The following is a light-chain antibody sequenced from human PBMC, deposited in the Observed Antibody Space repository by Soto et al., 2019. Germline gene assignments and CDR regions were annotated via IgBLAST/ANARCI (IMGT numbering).Light chain of an antibody. CDR2: AAS. J-gene: IGKJ1*01. CDR3: QQYGTSPWA. CDR1: QSVGRNY. V-gene: IGKV3-20*01. Sequence: EIVLTQFPGTLSLSPGEKAPLSSRASQSVGRNYVAWYQHNPGQAPRVIIYAASNRASGIPDRFSGSGSGSDFTLTISRLEPEDFAVYYCQQYGTSPWAFGQGTKVEIK.